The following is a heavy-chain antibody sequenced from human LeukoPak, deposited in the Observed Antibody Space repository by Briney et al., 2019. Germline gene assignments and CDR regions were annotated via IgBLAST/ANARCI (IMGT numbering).Heavy chain of an antibody. CDR1: GFTFRSHG. CDR2: IWYDVSNK. D-gene: IGHD6-6*01. J-gene: IGHJ6*01. CDR3: ARELAARRMDV. Sequence: PGRSLRLSCAASGFTFRSHGIHWVRQAPGKGREWVAVIWYDVSNKYYAESVQRRFTNSRHNPKNPLSLQMHNLRAQDTAVYYCARELAARRMDVWRQGTTLTVPS. V-gene: IGHV3-33*01.